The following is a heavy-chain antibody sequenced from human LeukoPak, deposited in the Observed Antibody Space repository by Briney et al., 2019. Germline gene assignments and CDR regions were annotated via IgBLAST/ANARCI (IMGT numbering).Heavy chain of an antibody. D-gene: IGHD2-21*01. J-gene: IGHJ4*02. CDR2: IYTSGST. V-gene: IGHV4-61*02. CDR1: GGSISSGGYY. CDR3: ARDSAIAYCGGDCYSGDY. Sequence: SETLSLTCTVSGGSISSGGYYWSWIRQPAGKGLEWIGRIYTSGSTDYNPSLKSRVTISVDTSKNQFSLKLSSVTAADTAVYYCARDSAIAYCGGDCYSGDYWGQGTLVTVSS.